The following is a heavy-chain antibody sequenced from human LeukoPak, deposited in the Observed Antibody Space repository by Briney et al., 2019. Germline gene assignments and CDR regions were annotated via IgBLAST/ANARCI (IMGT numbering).Heavy chain of an antibody. V-gene: IGHV3-20*01. Sequence: GGSLRLSCAASGFTFDDYGMSWVRQAPGKGLEWVSGINWNGGSTGYADSVKGRFTISRDNAKNSLHLQMNSLRAEDTALYHCARVESYGDATVGYYYYYMDVWGKGTTVTVSS. CDR1: GFTFDDYG. CDR3: ARVESYGDATVGYYYYYMDV. J-gene: IGHJ6*03. CDR2: INWNGGST. D-gene: IGHD4-17*01.